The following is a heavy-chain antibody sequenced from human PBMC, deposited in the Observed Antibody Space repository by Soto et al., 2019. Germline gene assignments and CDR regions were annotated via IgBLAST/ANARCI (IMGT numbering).Heavy chain of an antibody. Sequence: SETLSLTCTVSGGSISSYYWIWIRQPPGKGLEWIGYIYYSGSTNYNPSLKSRVTISVDTSKNQFSLKLSSVTAADTAVYYCARSYSRSPTGGFDPWGXGTLVTASS. D-gene: IGHD6-13*01. CDR2: IYYSGST. CDR3: ARSYSRSPTGGFDP. J-gene: IGHJ5*02. V-gene: IGHV4-59*01. CDR1: GGSISSYY.